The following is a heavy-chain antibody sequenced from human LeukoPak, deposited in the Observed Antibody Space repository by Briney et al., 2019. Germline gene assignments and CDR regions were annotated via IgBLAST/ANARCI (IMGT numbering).Heavy chain of an antibody. D-gene: IGHD2-15*01. Sequence: GGSLRLSCAASGFTFSSYAMSWVRQAPGKGLEWVSAISGSGGSTYYADSVKGRFTISRDNSKNTLYLQMNSLRAEDTAVYYCAREIRPRYCSGGSCYSGSYWYFDLWGRGTLVTVSS. CDR2: ISGSGGST. CDR1: GFTFSSYA. CDR3: AREIRPRYCSGGSCYSGSYWYFDL. V-gene: IGHV3-23*01. J-gene: IGHJ2*01.